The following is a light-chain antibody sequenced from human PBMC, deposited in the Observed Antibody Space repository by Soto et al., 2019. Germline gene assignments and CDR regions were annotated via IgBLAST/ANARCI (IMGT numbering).Light chain of an antibody. V-gene: IGKV3-11*01. CDR2: DAS. J-gene: IGKJ5*01. CDR1: QSIGSA. Sequence: EIVLTQSPATLSVSPGDRATLSCRASQSIGSAVAWYHQRSGQAPRLLIFDASIRVPTTPARFSGSVSGTEFTLTISSLDPEDFAVYYCQQRSNRPLTFGQGTRLEIK. CDR3: QQRSNRPLT.